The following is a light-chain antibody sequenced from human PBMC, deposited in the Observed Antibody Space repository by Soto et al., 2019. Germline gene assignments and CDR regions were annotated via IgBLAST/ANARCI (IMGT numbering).Light chain of an antibody. J-gene: IGKJ1*01. V-gene: IGKV3-20*01. CDR3: QQYGSSAWT. CDR1: QSVSSSY. Sequence: EIVLTQSPGTLSLPPGERATLSCRASQSVSSSYLAWYQQKPGQAPRLLIYGASSRASGVPDRFSGSGSGTDFTLTFSRLEPEDFAVYYCQQYGSSAWTFGQGTKVEI. CDR2: GAS.